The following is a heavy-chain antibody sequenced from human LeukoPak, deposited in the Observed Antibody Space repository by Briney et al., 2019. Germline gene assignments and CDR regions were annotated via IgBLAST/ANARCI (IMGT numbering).Heavy chain of an antibody. CDR1: GFTFSSYA. CDR3: AKVGDGGNPSRSAFDI. CDR2: ISGSGGST. J-gene: IGHJ3*02. D-gene: IGHD4-23*01. Sequence: QPGGSLRLSCAASGFTFSSYAMSWVRQAPGKGLEWVSAISGSGGSTYYADSEKGRFTISRDNSKNTLYLQMNSLRAEDTAVYYCAKVGDGGNPSRSAFDIWGQGTMVTVSS. V-gene: IGHV3-23*01.